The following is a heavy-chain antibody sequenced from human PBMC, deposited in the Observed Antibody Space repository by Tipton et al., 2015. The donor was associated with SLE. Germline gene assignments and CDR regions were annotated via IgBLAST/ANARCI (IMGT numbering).Heavy chain of an antibody. CDR2: IYTSGST. D-gene: IGHD1-14*01. CDR1: GGSISSYY. CDR3: ALGRTHYYYYYMDV. Sequence: TLSLTCTVSGGSISSYYWSWIRQPAGKGLEWIGRIYTSGSTNYNPSLKSRVTISVNTSKNQFSLKLSSVTAADTAVYYCALGRTHYYYYYMDVWGKGTTVTISS. J-gene: IGHJ6*03. V-gene: IGHV4-4*07.